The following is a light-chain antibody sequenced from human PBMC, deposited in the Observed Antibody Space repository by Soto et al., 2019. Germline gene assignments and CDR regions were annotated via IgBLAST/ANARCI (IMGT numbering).Light chain of an antibody. Sequence: EIVLTQSPATLSLSPGARATLSCRASQSVSSYLAWYQQKPGQAPRLLIYDAPNRATGIPARFSGSGSGTDFTLTISSLETEEFAVYYCKQRSNWPITVGQGTRREIK. V-gene: IGKV3-11*01. CDR1: QSVSSY. J-gene: IGKJ5*01. CDR3: KQRSNWPIT. CDR2: DAP.